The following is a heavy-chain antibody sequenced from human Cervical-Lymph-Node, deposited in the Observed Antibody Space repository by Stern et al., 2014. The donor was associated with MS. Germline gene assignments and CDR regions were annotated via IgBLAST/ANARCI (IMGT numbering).Heavy chain of an antibody. CDR3: ARSSSPSPYYYYGMDV. CDR2: IWYDGSNK. J-gene: IGHJ6*02. Sequence: VQLVQSGGGVVQPGRSLRLSCAASGFTFSSYGMHWVRQAPGKGLEWVAGIWYDGSNKYYADSVKVRFTISRDNSKNTLYLQMNSLRAEDTAVYYCARSSSPSPYYYYGMDVWGQGTTVTVSS. D-gene: IGHD6-13*01. CDR1: GFTFSSYG. V-gene: IGHV3-33*01.